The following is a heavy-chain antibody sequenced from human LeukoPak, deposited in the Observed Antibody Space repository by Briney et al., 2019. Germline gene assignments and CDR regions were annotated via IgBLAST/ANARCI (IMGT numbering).Heavy chain of an antibody. D-gene: IGHD6-19*01. J-gene: IGHJ4*02. CDR2: IRSKAYGGTT. Sequence: GGSLRLSCTASGFSFGDFAMSWFRQAPGKGLEWVGFIRSKAYGGTTEYAASVKGRFTISRDDSKSIAYLQMNSLKTEDTAVYYCTASTGWYYFDYWGQGTLVTVSS. CDR1: GFSFGDFA. V-gene: IGHV3-49*03. CDR3: TASTGWYYFDY.